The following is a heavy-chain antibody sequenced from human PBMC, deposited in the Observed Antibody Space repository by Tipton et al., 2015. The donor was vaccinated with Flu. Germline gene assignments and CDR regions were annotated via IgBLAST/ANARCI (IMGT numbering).Heavy chain of an antibody. Sequence: QVQLVQSGAEVKNPGASVKVSCEASGYTFTSYGISWVRQAPGQGLEWMGWISAYNGNTIYTQKVQGRVTMTTDTSTRTAYMELRSLRSDDTAVYYCVREGQHLAVVYFQHWGQGTLVTVSS. CDR3: VREGQHLAVVYFQH. J-gene: IGHJ1*01. D-gene: IGHD6-13*01. CDR2: ISAYNGNT. CDR1: GYTFTSYG. V-gene: IGHV1-18*01.